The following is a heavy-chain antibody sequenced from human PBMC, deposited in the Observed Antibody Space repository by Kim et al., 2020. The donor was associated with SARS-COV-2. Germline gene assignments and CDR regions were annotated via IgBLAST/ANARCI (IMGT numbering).Heavy chain of an antibody. CDR3: AKGDSTVEYYYYGMDV. V-gene: IGHV3-11*04. J-gene: IGHJ6*02. D-gene: IGHD3-22*01. Sequence: SVKGRFTISRDNAKNSLYLQMNSLRAEDTAVYYCAKGDSTVEYYYYGMDVWGQGTTVTVSS.